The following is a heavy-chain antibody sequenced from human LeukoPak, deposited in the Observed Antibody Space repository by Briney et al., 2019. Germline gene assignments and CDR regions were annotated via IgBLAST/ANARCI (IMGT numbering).Heavy chain of an antibody. D-gene: IGHD6-13*01. Sequence: GGSLSLSCAASGFTFDDYAMHWVRQAPGKGLEWVSGISWNSGSIGYADSVKGRFTISRDNAKNSLYLQMNSLRAEDTALYYCAKDMLWRRYKGGIAAAGTWDYWGQGTLVTVSS. CDR1: GFTFDDYA. CDR2: ISWNSGSI. V-gene: IGHV3-9*01. CDR3: AKDMLWRRYKGGIAAAGTWDY. J-gene: IGHJ4*02.